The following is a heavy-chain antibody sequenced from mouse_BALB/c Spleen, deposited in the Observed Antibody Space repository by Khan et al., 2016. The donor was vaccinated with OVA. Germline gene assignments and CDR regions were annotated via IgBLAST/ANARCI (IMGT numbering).Heavy chain of an antibody. J-gene: IGHJ4*01. CDR1: GYSFTGYY. CDR3: ARDVLDY. V-gene: IGHV1-26*01. CDR2: VNPNNGDT. Sequence: IQLVQSGPDLVKPGASVKISCKASGYSFTGYYMDWVKQSHGKSLEWIGRVNPNNGDTSYNQTFKDKAILTVDKSSITAYMEVRSLTSEDSAVYYCARDVLDYWGQGTSVTVSS.